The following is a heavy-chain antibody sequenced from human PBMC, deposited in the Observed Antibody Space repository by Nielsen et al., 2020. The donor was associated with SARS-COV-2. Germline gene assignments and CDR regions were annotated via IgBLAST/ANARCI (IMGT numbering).Heavy chain of an antibody. D-gene: IGHD3-9*01. CDR3: ATVIGSNVLRYFDWAY. CDR2: FDPEDGET. V-gene: IGHV1-24*01. J-gene: IGHJ4*02. CDR1: GYTLTELS. Sequence: ASVKVSCKVSGYTLTELSMHWVRQAPGHGPEWMGGFDPEDGETIYAQKFQGRVTMTEDTSTDTAYMELSSLRSEDTAVYYCATVIGSNVLRYFDWAYWGQGTLVTVSS.